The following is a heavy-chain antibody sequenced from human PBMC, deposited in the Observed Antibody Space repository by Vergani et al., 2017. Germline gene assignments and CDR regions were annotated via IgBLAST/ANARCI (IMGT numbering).Heavy chain of an antibody. CDR2: ISCSSWTI. J-gene: IGHJ5*02. CDR1: GFTFSSFS. D-gene: IGHD6-13*01. CDR3: AKDPGIAAGGPRGWFDP. Sequence: EVQLVESGGGLVQPGGSLRLSCEASGFTFSSFSMNWVRQAPGKGLDWVSYISCSSWTIYYADSLKGRFTISRDNAKNSLYLQMNSLRADDTAVYYCAKDPGIAAGGPRGWFDPWGQGTLVTVSS. V-gene: IGHV3-48*01.